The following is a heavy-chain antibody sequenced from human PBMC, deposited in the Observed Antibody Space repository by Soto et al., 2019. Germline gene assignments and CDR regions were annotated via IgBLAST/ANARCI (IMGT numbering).Heavy chain of an antibody. Sequence: PGESLKISCRGSGYDFNTNWFGWVRQLPGRGLEWVGIMYPGDSDTRYNPSLQGHVTLSADVTVSTAFLQWRSLKTSDTGIYFCARHKSGYSHYYYYGMDVWGQGTTVTVSS. D-gene: IGHD3-3*01. V-gene: IGHV5-51*01. CDR2: MYPGDSDT. CDR1: GYDFNTNW. J-gene: IGHJ6*02. CDR3: ARHKSGYSHYYYYGMDV.